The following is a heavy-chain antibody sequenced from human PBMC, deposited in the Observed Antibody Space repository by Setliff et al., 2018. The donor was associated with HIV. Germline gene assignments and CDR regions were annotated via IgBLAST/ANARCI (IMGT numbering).Heavy chain of an antibody. CDR2: INGGNGNT. V-gene: IGHV1-3*01. D-gene: IGHD2-2*01. J-gene: IGHJ4*02. Sequence: ASVKVSCKASGYSFSKYGISWVRQAPGQRPEWMGWINGGNGNTKYSQQFQGRVTITRDTSATTAYMELRSLRSDDTAVYYCARGPPIVVVPAALLTFDYWGQGTLVTVS. CDR3: ARGPPIVVVPAALLTFDY. CDR1: GYSFSKYG.